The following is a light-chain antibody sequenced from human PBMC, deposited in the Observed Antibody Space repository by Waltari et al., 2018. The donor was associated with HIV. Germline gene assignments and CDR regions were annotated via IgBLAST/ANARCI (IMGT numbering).Light chain of an antibody. CDR1: SRNVNNYND. J-gene: IGLJ3*02. CDR3: CSYAGSNIHWV. CDR2: GVN. V-gene: IGLV2-11*01. Sequence: QSALTQPRPLSGSPGQSITISSTGTSRNVNNYNDISWYQHHPGDAPKLVIFGVNKRPSGVPDRFSGSNSGNTASLTISGLQAEDEGHYYCCSYAGSNIHWVFGGGTKLTVL.